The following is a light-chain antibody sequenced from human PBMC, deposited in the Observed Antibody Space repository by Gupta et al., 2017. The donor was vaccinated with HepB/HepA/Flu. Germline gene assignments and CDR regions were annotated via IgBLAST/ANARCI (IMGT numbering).Light chain of an antibody. J-gene: IGKJ3*01. CDR3: QQRSSWPPFA. CDR1: ESIGSN. V-gene: IGKV3-11*01. Sequence: EDVLAQSPVTLSLSPGERATLSCRASESIGSNLAWYQQKPGQAPRLLIYSASKRPTDIAPRFSGSGSGTDFTLTITSLEPEDFALYYCQQRSSWPPFAFGPGTKVDF. CDR2: SAS.